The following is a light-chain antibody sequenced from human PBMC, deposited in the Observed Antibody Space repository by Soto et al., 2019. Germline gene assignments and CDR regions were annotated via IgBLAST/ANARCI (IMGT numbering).Light chain of an antibody. Sequence: EIMMTLSPATLSVSPGERATLSCRASQSVGSTLAWYRQKPGQAPRLLIYGASSRATGIPARFSGSGSGTEFTLTINSLQSEDFAVYYCQQYDNWPLTFGGGTKVDIK. V-gene: IGKV3-15*01. CDR3: QQYDNWPLT. J-gene: IGKJ4*01. CDR1: QSVGST. CDR2: GAS.